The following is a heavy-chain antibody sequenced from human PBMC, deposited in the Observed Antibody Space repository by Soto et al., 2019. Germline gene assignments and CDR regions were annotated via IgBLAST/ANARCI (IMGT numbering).Heavy chain of an antibody. CDR1: GFTFSSYG. Sequence: QVQLVESGGGVVQPGRSLRLSCAASGFTFSSYGMHWVRQAPGKGLEWVAVISYDGSNKYYADSVKGRFTISRDNSKNTLYLQMNSLRAEDTAVYYCAKDQVEPGPGYYYYGIDVWGQGTTVTVSS. CDR3: AKDQVEPGPGYYYYGIDV. J-gene: IGHJ6*02. CDR2: ISYDGSNK. V-gene: IGHV3-30*18.